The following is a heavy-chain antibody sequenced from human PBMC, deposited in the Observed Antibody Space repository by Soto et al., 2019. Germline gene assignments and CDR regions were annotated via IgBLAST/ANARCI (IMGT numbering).Heavy chain of an antibody. J-gene: IGHJ4*02. CDR3: VKDRVVVTAMFDY. D-gene: IGHD2-21*02. CDR1: GFTFSSYT. V-gene: IGHV3-64D*08. CDR2: ISSNGGTT. Sequence: GGSLRLSCSASGFTFSSYTMHWVRQAPRKGLEYVSSISSNGGTTYYADSVKGRFTISRDNSKNTLYLQISSLRTDDTAVYYCVKDRVVVTAMFDYWGQGTLVTVSS.